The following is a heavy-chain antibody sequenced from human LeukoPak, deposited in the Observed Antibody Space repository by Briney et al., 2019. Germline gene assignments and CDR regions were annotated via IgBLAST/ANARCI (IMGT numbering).Heavy chain of an antibody. CDR1: GFTFSSYA. D-gene: IGHD3-22*01. CDR2: IRGSGGST. Sequence: PGGSLRLSCAASGFTFSSYAMSWVRQAPGKGLEWVSGIRGSGGSTSNADSVKGRFTISRDNSKNTLYLQMNSLRAEDTAVYYCAKEFTMILPDGLWGRGTLVTVSS. V-gene: IGHV3-23*01. J-gene: IGHJ2*01. CDR3: AKEFTMILPDGL.